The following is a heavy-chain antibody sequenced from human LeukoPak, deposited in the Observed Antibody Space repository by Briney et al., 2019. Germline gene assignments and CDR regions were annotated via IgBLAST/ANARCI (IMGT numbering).Heavy chain of an antibody. V-gene: IGHV1-58*02. J-gene: IGHJ6*03. CDR2: IVVGSGNT. CDR1: GFTFTSSA. Sequence: SVKVSCEAPGFTFTSSAMQWVRRARGQRLEWIGWIVVGSGNTNYAQKFQERVTITRDMSTSTAYMELSSLRSEDTAVYYCAADSGYDYVNYYMDVWGKGTTVTVSS. D-gene: IGHD5-12*01. CDR3: AADSGYDYVNYYMDV.